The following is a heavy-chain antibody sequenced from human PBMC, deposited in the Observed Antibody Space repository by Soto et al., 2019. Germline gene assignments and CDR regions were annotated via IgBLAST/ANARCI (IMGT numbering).Heavy chain of an antibody. Sequence: QVQLVESVGGLVQTSGSLRIACVASGFTFSDYYMSWVRQDPGTGLEWVSYISSTGNTIYYADSVKGRFTISRDNAKNSVYLQMNNLRAEDTALYFCAKMSSENYYDPVFSWGQGTLVTVSS. CDR1: GFTFSDYY. CDR2: ISSTGNTI. V-gene: IGHV3-11*01. D-gene: IGHD3-22*01. J-gene: IGHJ4*02. CDR3: AKMSSENYYDPVFS.